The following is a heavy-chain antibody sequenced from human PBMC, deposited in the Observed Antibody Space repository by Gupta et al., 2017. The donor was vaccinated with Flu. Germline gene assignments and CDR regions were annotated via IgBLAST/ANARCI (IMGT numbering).Heavy chain of an antibody. CDR3: ARSGGGRRAPLFDL. CDR1: GGSISSYY. CDR2: IYYTESLQNSGIT. J-gene: IGHJ5*02. Sequence: QVQLQESGPGLVKPSEPLSLTCSVSGGSISSYYWSWVRLSPGKGLEWIGYIYYTESLQNSGITKYNPSLKSRVTIAVDTSRNHFSLKLNSVDAADTAVYYCARSGGGRRAPLFDLWGQGSLVTVSS. V-gene: IGHV4-59*08. D-gene: IGHD3-16*01.